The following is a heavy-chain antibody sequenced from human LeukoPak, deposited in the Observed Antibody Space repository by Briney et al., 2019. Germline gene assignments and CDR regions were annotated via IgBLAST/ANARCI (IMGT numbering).Heavy chain of an antibody. CDR2: INTDGGST. D-gene: IGHD2-2*02. J-gene: IGHJ4*02. CDR3: GRGFSIVPAGIPDY. V-gene: IGHV3-74*01. Sequence: PGGSVRLSCAASGFNFGSYWMHWVRHAPGKGLVWVSRINTDGGSTTYADSVKGRFTISRDNAKNTLYLQMNSLRAEDTAVYYCGRGFSIVPAGIPDYWGLGTLVTVSS. CDR1: GFNFGSYW.